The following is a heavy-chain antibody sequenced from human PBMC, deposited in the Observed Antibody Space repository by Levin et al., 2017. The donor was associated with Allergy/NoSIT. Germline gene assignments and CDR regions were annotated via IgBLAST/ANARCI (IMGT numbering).Heavy chain of an antibody. CDR3: AKGLGYCSSTSCYTAVAAWFQH. Sequence: GGSLRLSCAASGFTFSSYAMSWVRQAPGKGLEWVSAISGSGGSTYYADSVKGRFTVARDNSKNTLYLQMNSLRAEDTAVYYCAKGLGYCSSTSCYTAVAAWFQHWGQGTLVTVSS. J-gene: IGHJ1*01. V-gene: IGHV3-23*01. D-gene: IGHD2-2*02. CDR1: GFTFSSYA. CDR2: ISGSGGST.